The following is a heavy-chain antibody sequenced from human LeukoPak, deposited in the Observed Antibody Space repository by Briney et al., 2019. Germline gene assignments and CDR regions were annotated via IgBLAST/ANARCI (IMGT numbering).Heavy chain of an antibody. CDR2: ISSSTSYI. Sequence: GGSLRLSCAASGFTFSSYSMNWVRQAPGKGLEWVSSISSSTSYIYYADSVKGRFTISRDNAKDSLYLQMNSLRAEDTAVYDCARGPPHILPTRGGGYDYWGQGTLVIVSS. CDR1: GFTFSSYS. V-gene: IGHV3-21*01. D-gene: IGHD5-12*01. J-gene: IGHJ4*02. CDR3: ARGPPHILPTRGGGYDY.